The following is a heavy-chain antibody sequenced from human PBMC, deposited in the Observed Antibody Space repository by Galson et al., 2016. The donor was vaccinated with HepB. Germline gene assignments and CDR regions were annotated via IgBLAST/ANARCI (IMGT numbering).Heavy chain of an antibody. CDR1: GYTFSSHE. J-gene: IGHJ3*01. V-gene: IGHV1-18*01. D-gene: IGHD2-8*01. CDR3: ARVYPGVTLDF. CDR2: ISAYNGNT. Sequence: SVKVSCKASGYTFSSHEISWVRQAPGQGLEWLGWISAYNGNTKYPHKVQGRVTMTTDASTSTAYMELRSLRSDDTAVYYCARVYPGVTLDFWGQGTMVTVSA.